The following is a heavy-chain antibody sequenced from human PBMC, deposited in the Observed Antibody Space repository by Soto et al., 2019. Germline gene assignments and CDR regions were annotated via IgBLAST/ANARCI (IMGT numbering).Heavy chain of an antibody. CDR3: ARHDGAAAGNSY. CDR1: GGSISSYY. V-gene: IGHV4-59*08. J-gene: IGHJ4*02. D-gene: IGHD6-13*01. Sequence: QVQLQESGPGLVKPSETLSLTCTVSGGSISSYYWSWIRQPPGKGLEWIGYIYYSGSTTYNPSRKSGVTISVDTSKNQFALKLSSVTAADTAVYYCARHDGAAAGNSYGGQGTLVTVSP. CDR2: IYYSGST.